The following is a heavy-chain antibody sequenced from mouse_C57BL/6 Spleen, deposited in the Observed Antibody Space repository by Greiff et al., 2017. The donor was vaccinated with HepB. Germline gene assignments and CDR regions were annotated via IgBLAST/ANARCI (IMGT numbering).Heavy chain of an antibody. J-gene: IGHJ1*03. CDR1: GYTFTSYW. CDR2: IYPSDSET. CDR3: ARKGLPAAGWYFDV. Sequence: VQLQQPGAELVRPGSSVKLSCKASGYTFTSYWMDWVKQRPGQGLEWIGNIYPSDSETHYNQKFKDKATLTVDKSSSTAYMQLSSLTSEDSAVYYCARKGLPAAGWYFDVWGTGTTVTVSS. V-gene: IGHV1-61*01. D-gene: IGHD5-5*01.